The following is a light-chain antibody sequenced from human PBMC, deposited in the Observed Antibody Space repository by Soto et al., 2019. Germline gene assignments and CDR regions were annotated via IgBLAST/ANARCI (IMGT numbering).Light chain of an antibody. CDR3: QQFNNYL. CDR2: DAS. CDR1: QGISSA. Sequence: AIQLTQSPSSLSASVGDRVTITCRASQGISSALAWYQQKPGKAPKLLIYDASSLESGVPSRFSGSGSGTDFTLTISSLQPEDFETYYCQQFNNYLFGQGTRLEIK. J-gene: IGKJ5*01. V-gene: IGKV1D-13*01.